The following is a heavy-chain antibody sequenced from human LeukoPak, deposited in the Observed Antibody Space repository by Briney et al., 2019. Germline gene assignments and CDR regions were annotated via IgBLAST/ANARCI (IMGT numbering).Heavy chain of an antibody. Sequence: SETLSLTCSVSGGSLTNYYWTWSRQAPGKGLEWIGYISYSGTTKYNPSLESRVTMSVDTSKNQFSLKLSSVTAADTAVYYCARVKSSSGWRIDYWGQGTLVTVSS. CDR2: ISYSGTT. V-gene: IGHV4-59*12. CDR3: ARVKSSSGWRIDY. D-gene: IGHD6-19*01. J-gene: IGHJ4*02. CDR1: GGSLTNYY.